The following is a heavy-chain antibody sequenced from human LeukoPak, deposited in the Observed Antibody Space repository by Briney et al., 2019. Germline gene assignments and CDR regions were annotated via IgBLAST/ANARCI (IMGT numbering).Heavy chain of an antibody. Sequence: GGSLRLSCAASGFTFSSYGMHWVRQAPGKGLEWVAFIRYDGSNKYYADSVKGRFTISRDNSKNTLYLQMNSLRAEDTAVYYCAKDQLTRRLLESAPLDYWGQGTLVTVSS. V-gene: IGHV3-30*02. CDR2: IRYDGSNK. J-gene: IGHJ4*02. CDR3: AKDQLTRRLLESAPLDY. CDR1: GFTFSSYG. D-gene: IGHD2-15*01.